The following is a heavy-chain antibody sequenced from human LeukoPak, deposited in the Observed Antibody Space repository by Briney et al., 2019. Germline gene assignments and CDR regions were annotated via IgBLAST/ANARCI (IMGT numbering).Heavy chain of an antibody. V-gene: IGHV3-30-3*01. J-gene: IGHJ4*02. CDR2: ISYDGSNK. CDR3: ARKLLSLYYFDY. D-gene: IGHD2-2*01. CDR1: GFTFSSYA. Sequence: GKSLRLSCAASGFTFSSYAMHWVRQPPGKGLEWVAVISYDGSNKYYADSVKGRFTISRDNSKNTLYPQMNSLRAEDTAVYYCARKLLSLYYFDYWGQGTLVTVSS.